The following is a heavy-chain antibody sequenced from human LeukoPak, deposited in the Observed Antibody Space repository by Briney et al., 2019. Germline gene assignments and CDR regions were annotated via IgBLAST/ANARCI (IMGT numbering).Heavy chain of an antibody. J-gene: IGHJ6*02. Sequence: PGRSLRLSCAASGFTFSSYGMHWVRQAPGKGLEWVPSISSSSSYIYYADSVKGRFTISRDNAKNSLYLQMNSLRAEDTAVYYCARVSGLEVRFLEWLNYYGMDVWGQGTTVTVSS. V-gene: IGHV3-21*01. CDR1: GFTFSSYG. CDR3: ARVSGLEVRFLEWLNYYGMDV. CDR2: ISSSSSYI. D-gene: IGHD3-3*01.